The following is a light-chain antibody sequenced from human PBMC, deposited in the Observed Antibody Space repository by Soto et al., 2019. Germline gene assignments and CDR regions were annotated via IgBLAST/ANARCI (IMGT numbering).Light chain of an antibody. CDR3: QQYGGSLWT. V-gene: IGKV1-39*01. Sequence: DIQMTQSPSSLSASVGDRVTITCRASQSISSYLNWYQQKPGKAPKLLIYAASSLQSGVPSRFSGSGSGTDFTLTISRLEPEDFAVYYCQQYGGSLWTFGQGTKVDIK. CDR1: QSISSY. J-gene: IGKJ1*01. CDR2: AAS.